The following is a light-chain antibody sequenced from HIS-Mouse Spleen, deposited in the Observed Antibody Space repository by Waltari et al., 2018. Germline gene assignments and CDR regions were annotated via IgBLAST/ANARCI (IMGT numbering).Light chain of an antibody. J-gene: IGLJ2*01. Sequence: SYVLTQPPSVSVAPGKTARTTCGGNNSGSKSVHWYQQKTGQAPVLVVYDDSDRPSGIPERFSGSNSGNTATLTISRVEAGDEADYYCQVWDSSSDHVVFGGGTKLTVL. CDR3: QVWDSSSDHVV. CDR2: DDS. V-gene: IGLV3-21*03. CDR1: NSGSKS.